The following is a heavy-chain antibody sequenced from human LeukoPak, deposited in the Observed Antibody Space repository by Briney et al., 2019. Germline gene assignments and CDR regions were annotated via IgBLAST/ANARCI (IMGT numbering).Heavy chain of an antibody. Sequence: GGSLRLSCVASGFTVSSKYMSWVRQAPGKGLEWVAVIYTGDTTYYADSVKGRFTISRDNSKNTLYLQMNSLRAEDTAVYYCARGRSSGWYNWFDPWGQGTLVTVSS. V-gene: IGHV3-66*01. D-gene: IGHD6-19*01. CDR1: GFTVSSKY. CDR2: IYTGDTT. J-gene: IGHJ5*02. CDR3: ARGRSSGWYNWFDP.